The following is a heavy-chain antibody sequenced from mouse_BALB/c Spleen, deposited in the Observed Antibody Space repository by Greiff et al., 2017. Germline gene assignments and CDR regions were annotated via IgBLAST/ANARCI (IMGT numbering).Heavy chain of an antibody. Sequence: VQLQQSGAELVKPGASVKLSCTASGFNIKDTYMHWVKQRPEQGLEWIGRIDPANGNTKYDPKFQGKATITADTSSNTAYLQLSSLTSEDTAVYYCAAVRRYAMDYWGQGTSVTVSS. J-gene: IGHJ4*01. V-gene: IGHV14-3*02. CDR1: GFNIKDTY. CDR2: IDPANGNT. D-gene: IGHD2-14*01. CDR3: AAVRRYAMDY.